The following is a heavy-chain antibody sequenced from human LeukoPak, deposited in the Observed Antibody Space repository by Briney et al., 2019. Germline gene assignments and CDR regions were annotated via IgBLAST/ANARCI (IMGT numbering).Heavy chain of an antibody. CDR2: ISSSGSNI. CDR1: GFTLSDYY. D-gene: IGHD6-6*01. CDR3: ARVAARVGDY. J-gene: IGHJ4*02. Sequence: PGGSLRLSCAASGFTLSDYYMSWVRQAPGKGVEWVSYISSSGSNIYYADSVKGRFTISRDNDKNSLYMQMNSLRAEDTAVYYCARVAARVGDYWGQGTLVTVSS. V-gene: IGHV3-11*04.